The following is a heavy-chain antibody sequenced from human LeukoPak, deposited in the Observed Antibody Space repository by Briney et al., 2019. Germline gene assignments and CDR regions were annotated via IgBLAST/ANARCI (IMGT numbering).Heavy chain of an antibody. J-gene: IGHJ6*02. Sequence: AGGSLRLSCAASGFTFSTYAMSWVRQAPGKGLEWVSLIGGSGGSTYYADSVRGRFTISRDNSKTTLYLQMNSLRAEDTAVYYCASPYSSSWPRSSYYYYYGMDVWGQGTTVTVSS. CDR2: IGGSGGST. CDR1: GFTFSTYA. D-gene: IGHD6-13*01. V-gene: IGHV3-23*01. CDR3: ASPYSSSWPRSSYYYYYGMDV.